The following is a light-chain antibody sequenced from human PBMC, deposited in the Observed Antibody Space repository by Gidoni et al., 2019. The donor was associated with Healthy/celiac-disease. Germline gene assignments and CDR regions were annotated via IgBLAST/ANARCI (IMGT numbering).Light chain of an antibody. V-gene: IGKV1-39*01. Sequence: MTQSPSSLSASVGDRVTITCRASQSISSYLHWYQQKPGKAPKLLIYAASSLQSGVPSRFSGSGSGTDFTLTISSLQPEDFATYYCQQSYSTPQTFGQGTKVEIK. CDR3: QQSYSTPQT. J-gene: IGKJ1*01. CDR2: AAS. CDR1: QSISSY.